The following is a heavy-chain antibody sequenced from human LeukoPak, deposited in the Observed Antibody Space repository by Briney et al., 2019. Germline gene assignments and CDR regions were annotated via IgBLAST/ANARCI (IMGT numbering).Heavy chain of an antibody. D-gene: IGHD3-10*01. J-gene: IGHJ5*02. Sequence: PGGSLRLSCAASGFTFSDYCMSWIRQAPGKGLEWVSYISTSSSYTNYGDSVKGRLTISRDNAKNSLYLQMHSLRAAETAVYYCARDRYYASGSYNWFAPGGEGTLVTVPS. CDR2: ISTSSSYT. CDR3: ARDRYYASGSYNWFAP. V-gene: IGHV3-11*05. CDR1: GFTFSDYC.